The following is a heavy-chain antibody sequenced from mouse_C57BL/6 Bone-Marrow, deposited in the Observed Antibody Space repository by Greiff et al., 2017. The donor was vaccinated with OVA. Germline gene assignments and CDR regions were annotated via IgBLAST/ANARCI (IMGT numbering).Heavy chain of an antibody. J-gene: IGHJ4*01. CDR2: INYDGSST. V-gene: IGHV5-16*01. D-gene: IGHD1-1*01. CDR1: GFTFSDYY. CDR3: AREGGSSPMDY. Sequence: EVQLVESEGGLVQPGSSLKLSCTASGFTFSDYYMAWVRQVPEKGLEWVANINYDGSSTYYLDSLKSRFIISRDNAKNILYLQMSSLKAEDTATYYCAREGGSSPMDYWGQGTSVTVSS.